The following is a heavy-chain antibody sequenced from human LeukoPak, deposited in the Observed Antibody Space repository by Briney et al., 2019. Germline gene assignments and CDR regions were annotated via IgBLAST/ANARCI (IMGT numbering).Heavy chain of an antibody. CDR3: ARGNSGYDSVFDY. CDR1: GYTFTGYY. Sequence: ASVKVSCKASGYTFTGYYMHWVRQAPGQGLEWIGRINPNSGGTNYAQKFQGRVTMTRGTSISTAYMELSRLRSDDTAVYYCARGNSGYDSVFDYWGQGTLVTVSS. J-gene: IGHJ4*02. CDR2: INPNSGGT. D-gene: IGHD5-12*01. V-gene: IGHV1-2*06.